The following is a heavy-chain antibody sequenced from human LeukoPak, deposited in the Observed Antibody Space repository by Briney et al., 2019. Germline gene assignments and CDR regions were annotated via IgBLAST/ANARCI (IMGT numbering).Heavy chain of an antibody. CDR2: ISWNSGSI. D-gene: IGHD3-22*01. CDR3: AKGSNYDSSGYYDY. V-gene: IGHV3-9*01. CDR1: GFTFDDYA. Sequence: GGSLRLSCAASGFTFDDYAMHWVRQAPGKGLEWVSGISWNSGSIGYADSVKGRFTISRDNAKNSRYLQMNSLRAEDTTLYYCAKGSNYDSSGYYDYWGQGTLVTVSS. J-gene: IGHJ4*02.